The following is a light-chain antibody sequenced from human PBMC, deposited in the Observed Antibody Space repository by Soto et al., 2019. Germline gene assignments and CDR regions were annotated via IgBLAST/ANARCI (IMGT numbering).Light chain of an antibody. V-gene: IGKV1-8*01. CDR1: QGISSY. CDR2: AAS. CDR3: QQSYSMPRT. J-gene: IGKJ4*01. Sequence: AIRMTQSPSSLTASTGDRVTITCRASQGISSYLAWYQQKPGKAPKLLIYAASTLQSGVPSRFSGSGSGTDFTLTISCLQSEDFATYYCQQSYSMPRTFGGGTKV.